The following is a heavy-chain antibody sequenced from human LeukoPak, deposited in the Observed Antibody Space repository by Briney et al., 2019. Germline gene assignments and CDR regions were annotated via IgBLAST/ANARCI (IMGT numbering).Heavy chain of an antibody. D-gene: IGHD5-12*01. V-gene: IGHV3-20*04. CDR3: ARGMDIVATRGDYYYGMDV. CDR1: GFTFDDFG. J-gene: IGHJ6*02. CDR2: INWIGGST. Sequence: GGSLRLSCAASGFTFDDFGMTWVRQVPGKGLEWVSGINWIGGSTGYADSVKGRFTISRDSAKSSLYLQMNSLRAEDTALYYCARGMDIVATRGDYYYGMDVWGQGTAVTVSS.